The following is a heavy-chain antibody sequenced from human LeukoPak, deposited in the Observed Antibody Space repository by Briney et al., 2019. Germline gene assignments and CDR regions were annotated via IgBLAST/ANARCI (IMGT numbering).Heavy chain of an antibody. CDR1: GYTFTGYY. V-gene: IGHV1-2*02. CDR3: ARRRTFRLRLRPFDY. J-gene: IGHJ4*02. D-gene: IGHD5-12*01. CDR2: INPNSGGT. Sequence: ASVKVSCKASGYTFTGYYMHWVRQAPGQGLEWMGWINPNSGGTNYAQKFQGRVTMTRDTSISTAYMELSRLRSDDTAVYYCARRRTFRLRLRPFDYWGQGTLVTVSS.